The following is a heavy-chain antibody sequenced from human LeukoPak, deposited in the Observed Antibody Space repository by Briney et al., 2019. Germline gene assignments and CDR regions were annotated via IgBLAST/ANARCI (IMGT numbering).Heavy chain of an antibody. J-gene: IGHJ4*02. Sequence: PGGSLRLSCAASGFTFSSYAMSWVRQAPGKGLEWLSFISGSGSLIYYADSVKGRFTISTDNAKNSVFLQMNSLRAEDTAVYYCARNIAYDLNFDYWGQGALVTVSS. CDR2: ISGSGSLI. D-gene: IGHD5-12*01. CDR3: ARNIAYDLNFDY. CDR1: GFTFSSYA. V-gene: IGHV3-21*06.